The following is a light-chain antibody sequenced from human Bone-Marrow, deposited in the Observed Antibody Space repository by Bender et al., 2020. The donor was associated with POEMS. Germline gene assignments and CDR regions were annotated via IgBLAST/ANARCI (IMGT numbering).Light chain of an antibody. CDR2: RDN. J-gene: IGLJ3*02. CDR3: ASWDDTLSAWL. V-gene: IGLV1-47*01. CDR1: SSNIALNY. Sequence: QSVLTQPPSASGTPGQRVTISCSGSSSNIALNYVYWYQQLPGTAPKLLIYRDNQRPSGVPDRFSGSKSATSASLAISGLRPEDEAGYYCASWDDTLSAWLFGGGTKLTVL.